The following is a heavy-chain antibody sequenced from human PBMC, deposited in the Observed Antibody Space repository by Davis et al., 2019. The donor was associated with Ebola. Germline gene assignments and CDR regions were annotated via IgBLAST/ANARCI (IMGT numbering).Heavy chain of an antibody. V-gene: IGHV3-7*03. CDR1: GFTFSSYW. D-gene: IGHD3-3*01. CDR2: IKQDGSEK. CDR3: ARSGLSFGVVKYHYGMDV. J-gene: IGHJ6*04. Sequence: GESLKISCAASGFTFSSYWMSWVRQAPGKGLEWVANIKQDGSEKYYVDSVDGRFTISRDNAKNSLYLQMNSLRAEDTAVYYCARSGLSFGVVKYHYGMDVWGKGTTVTVSS.